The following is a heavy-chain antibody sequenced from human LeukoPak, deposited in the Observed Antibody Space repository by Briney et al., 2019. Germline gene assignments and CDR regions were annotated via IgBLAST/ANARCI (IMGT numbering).Heavy chain of an antibody. Sequence: GGSLRLSCAASGFTFSSYAMSWVRQAPGKGLEWVSAISGSGGSTYYADSVKGRFTISRDNSKNTLYLQMISLRAEDTAVYYCAKDTYYDILTGYQRAYYLDYWGQGTLVTVSS. CDR1: GFTFSSYA. D-gene: IGHD3-9*01. CDR2: ISGSGGST. CDR3: AKDTYYDILTGYQRAYYLDY. J-gene: IGHJ4*02. V-gene: IGHV3-23*01.